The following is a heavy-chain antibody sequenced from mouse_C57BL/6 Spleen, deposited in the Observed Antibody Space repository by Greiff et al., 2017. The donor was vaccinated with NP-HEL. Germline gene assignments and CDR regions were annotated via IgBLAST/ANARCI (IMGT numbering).Heavy chain of an antibody. V-gene: IGHV14-1*01. CDR1: GFNIKDYY. J-gene: IGHJ1*03. D-gene: IGHD1-1*01. Sequence: VQLQQSGAELVRPGASVKLSCTASGFNIKDYYMHWVKQRPEQGLEWIGRIDPEDGDTEYAPKFQGKATMTADTSSNTAYLQLSSLTSEDTAVYYCTTYPLYYGSSYGYGDVWGTGTTVTVSS. CDR2: IDPEDGDT. CDR3: TTYPLYYGSSYGYGDV.